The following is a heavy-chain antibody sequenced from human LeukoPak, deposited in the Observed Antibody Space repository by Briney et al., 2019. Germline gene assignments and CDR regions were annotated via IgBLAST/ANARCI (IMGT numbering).Heavy chain of an antibody. CDR3: STDKQDDSSGRYYMDV. CDR2: ISSSSSYI. CDR1: GFTFSSYS. D-gene: IGHD3-22*01. V-gene: IGHV3-21*04. J-gene: IGHJ6*03. Sequence: PGGSLRLSCAASGFTFSSYSMNWVRQAPGQGLEWVSAISSSSSYIYYADSVQGRFTISRDNATNTLYLEMSSLRAEDTAVYYCSTDKQDDSSGRYYMDVWGKGTTVTVSS.